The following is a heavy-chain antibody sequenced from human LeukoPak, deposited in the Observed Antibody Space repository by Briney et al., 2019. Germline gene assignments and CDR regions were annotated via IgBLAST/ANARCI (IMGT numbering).Heavy chain of an antibody. D-gene: IGHD3-3*01. CDR3: ARRDDSVFDY. V-gene: IGHV4-34*01. CDR2: INHSGRT. Sequence: KPSETLSLTCAVYGGSFSGYYWSWIRQPPGKGLEWIGEINHSGRTNYNPSLKSRVTISVDTSKNQFSLKLSSVTAADTAVYYCARRDDSVFDYWGQGTLVTVSS. CDR1: GGSFSGYY. J-gene: IGHJ4*02.